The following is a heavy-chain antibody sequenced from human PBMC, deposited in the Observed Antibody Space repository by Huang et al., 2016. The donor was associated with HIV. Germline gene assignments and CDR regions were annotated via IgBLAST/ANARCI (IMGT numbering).Heavy chain of an antibody. CDR2: IYYSGTT. D-gene: IGHD3-3*01. V-gene: IGHV4-39*02. CDR3: ARTGVAVSDDPEYFQH. Sequence: QESGPGLVGPSETLSLTCAVSGDSINSNTFYWGWIRRPPGKGLEGIGSIYYSGTTYDNPALKRRARIAVDASKNRIFLHLRSVTAADTGVYYCARTGVAVSDDPEYFQHWGQGALVTIS. J-gene: IGHJ1*01. CDR1: GDSINSNTFY.